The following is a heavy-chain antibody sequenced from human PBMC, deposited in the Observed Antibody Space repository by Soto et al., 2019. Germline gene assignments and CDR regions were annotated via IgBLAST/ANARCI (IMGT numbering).Heavy chain of an antibody. CDR2: ISYDGSNK. Sequence: QVQLVESGGGVVQPGRSLRLSCAASGFTFSSYAMHWVRQAPGKGLEWVAVISYDGSNKYYADSVKGRFTISRDNSKNTLYLQMNSLRAEVTAVYYCARSPPSRVPGMDVWGHGTTVTVSS. CDR3: ARSPPSRVPGMDV. V-gene: IGHV3-30-3*01. CDR1: GFTFSSYA. J-gene: IGHJ6*02.